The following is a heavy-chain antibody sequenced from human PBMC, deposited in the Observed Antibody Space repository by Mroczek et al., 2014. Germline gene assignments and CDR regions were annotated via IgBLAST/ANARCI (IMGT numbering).Heavy chain of an antibody. J-gene: IGHJ3*02. CDR3: ARHHSDSSGYYEPHAFDT. V-gene: IGHV4-39*01. Sequence: QVQLQQWGPGLVKPSETLSLTCTVSGGSISSSSYYWGWIRQPPGKGLEWIGSIYYSGSTYYNPSLKSRVTISVDTSKNQFSLKLSSVTAADTAVYYCARHHSDSSGYYEPHAFDTWGQGTMVTVSS. D-gene: IGHD3-22*01. CDR1: GGSISSSSYY. CDR2: IYYSGST.